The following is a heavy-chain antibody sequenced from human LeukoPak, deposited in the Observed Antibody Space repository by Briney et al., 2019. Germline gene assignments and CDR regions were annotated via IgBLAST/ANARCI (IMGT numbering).Heavy chain of an antibody. CDR2: IYPGDSQT. J-gene: IGHJ5*02. CDR1: GYISSNYW. D-gene: IGHD3-3*01. Sequence: GESLKISCKGSGYISSNYWIGWVRQIPGKGLEWMGIIYPGDSQTRYNPSFQGQVTMSVDKSSSTAYLQWSSPKASDTAMYYCARSSVNWFDPWGQGTLVTV. V-gene: IGHV5-51*01. CDR3: ARSSVNWFDP.